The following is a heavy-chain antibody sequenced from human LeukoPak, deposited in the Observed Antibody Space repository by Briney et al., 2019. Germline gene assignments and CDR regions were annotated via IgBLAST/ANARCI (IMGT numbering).Heavy chain of an antibody. D-gene: IGHD3-10*01. V-gene: IGHV3-15*01. J-gene: IGHJ4*02. CDR3: TTDAPRGGIN. CDR1: GFTFSNAW. CDR2: IKSKTDGGTT. Sequence: GGSLRLSCAASGFTFSNAWMSWVRQAPGKGLEWVSRIKSKTDGGTTDYAAPVKGRFTISRDDSKNTLYLQMNSLKTEDTAVYYCTTDAPRGGINWGQGTLVTVSS.